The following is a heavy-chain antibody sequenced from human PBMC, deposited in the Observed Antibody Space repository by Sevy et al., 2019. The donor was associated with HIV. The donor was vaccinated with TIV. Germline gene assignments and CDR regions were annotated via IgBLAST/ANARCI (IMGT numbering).Heavy chain of an antibody. CDR1: GFTFRTYN. Sequence: GGSLRLSCAASGFTFRTYNMNWVRLAPGKGLEWVSFISSSSGYIYYAHSVKGRLTISRDNAKNSLYLQMNSLRAEDTAVYYCTRDKTILEGRYGMDVWGQGTTVTVSS. CDR2: ISSSSGYI. D-gene: IGHD3-3*01. CDR3: TRDKTILEGRYGMDV. V-gene: IGHV3-21*01. J-gene: IGHJ6*02.